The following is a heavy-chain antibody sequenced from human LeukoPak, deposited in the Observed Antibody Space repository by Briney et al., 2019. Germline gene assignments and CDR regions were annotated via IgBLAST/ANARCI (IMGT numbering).Heavy chain of an antibody. CDR2: ISSSGSTV. CDR3: ARDGGVDAHIDY. V-gene: IGHV3-48*02. J-gene: IGHJ4*02. D-gene: IGHD3-3*01. Sequence: GGSLRLSCAASGFTFSSYAMNWVRQAPGKGLEWVSYISSSGSTVYYADSVKGRLTISRDNAEKSLYVQMNSLRDEDTAVYYCARDGGVDAHIDYWGQGTLVTVSS. CDR1: GFTFSSYA.